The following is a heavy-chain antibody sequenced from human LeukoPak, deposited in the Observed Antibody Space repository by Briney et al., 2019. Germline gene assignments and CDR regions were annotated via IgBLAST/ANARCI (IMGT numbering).Heavy chain of an antibody. Sequence: GESLKISSKGSGYSFTSYWIGWVRQMPGKGLEWMGIIYPGDSDTRYSPSFQGQVTTSAAKSISTAYLQWSSLKASDTAMYYCARSGAGWLQFDPFDYWGQGTLVTVTS. CDR1: GYSFTSYW. CDR2: IYPGDSDT. CDR3: ARSGAGWLQFDPFDY. D-gene: IGHD5-24*01. V-gene: IGHV5-51*01. J-gene: IGHJ4*02.